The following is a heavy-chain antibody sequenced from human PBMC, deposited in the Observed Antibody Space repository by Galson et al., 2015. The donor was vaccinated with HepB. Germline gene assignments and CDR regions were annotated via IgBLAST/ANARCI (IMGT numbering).Heavy chain of an antibody. CDR1: GGTFSSYA. CDR3: ARAHSGYSSSWYGYYYYMDV. D-gene: IGHD6-13*01. Sequence: SVKVSCKASGGTFSSYAISWVRQAPGQGLEWMGGIIPIFGTANYAQKFQGRVTITADESTSTAYMELSSLRSEDTAVYYCARAHSGYSSSWYGYYYYMDVWGKGTTVTVSS. V-gene: IGHV1-69*13. CDR2: IIPIFGTA. J-gene: IGHJ6*03.